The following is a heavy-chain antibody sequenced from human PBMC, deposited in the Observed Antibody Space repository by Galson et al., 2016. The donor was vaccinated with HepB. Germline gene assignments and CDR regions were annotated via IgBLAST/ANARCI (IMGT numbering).Heavy chain of an antibody. Sequence: SLRLSCAASGFTFTDYYMSWIRQAPGKGLEWLSYISYSTTHTNHADSVKGRFTISRDNAKSSLYLQMNSLRVEDTAVYYCARWVGGSDYWGQGTLVTVSS. CDR2: ISYSTTHT. CDR3: ARWVGGSDY. D-gene: IGHD3-10*01. CDR1: GFTFTDYY. V-gene: IGHV3-11*06. J-gene: IGHJ4*02.